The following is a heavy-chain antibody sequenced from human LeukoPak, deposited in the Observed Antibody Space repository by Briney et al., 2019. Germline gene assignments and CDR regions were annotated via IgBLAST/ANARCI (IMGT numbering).Heavy chain of an antibody. J-gene: IGHJ5*02. CDR2: ISYDGSNK. V-gene: IGHV3-30-3*01. Sequence: PGGSLRLSCAASGFIFSNYAMHWVRQAPGQGLEWVAVISYDGSNKYYADSVKGRFTISRDNSKNTLFLQMNSLRTEDTAVYYCARDLDSSSGYILGFDPWGQGTLVTVSS. CDR1: GFIFSNYA. D-gene: IGHD6-13*01. CDR3: ARDLDSSSGYILGFDP.